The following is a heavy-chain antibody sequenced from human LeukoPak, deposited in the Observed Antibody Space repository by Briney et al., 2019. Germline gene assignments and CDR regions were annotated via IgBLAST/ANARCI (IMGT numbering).Heavy chain of an antibody. Sequence: ETLTLTCTASGCSISSYDLSWIRQPPGKGLEWIGYINYSGSSNYNPALKRGLTISVSTSKNQILYLQITITAADTAVYYCARQMDTAMVTGHYYYYMDVWGKGTTVTVSS. V-gene: IGHV4-59*08. J-gene: IGHJ6*03. CDR3: ARQMDTAMVTGHYYYYMDV. CDR1: GCSISSYD. CDR2: INYSGSS. D-gene: IGHD5-18*01.